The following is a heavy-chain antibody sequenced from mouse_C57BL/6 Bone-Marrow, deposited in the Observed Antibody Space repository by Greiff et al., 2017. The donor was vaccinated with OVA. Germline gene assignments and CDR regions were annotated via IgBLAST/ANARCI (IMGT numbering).Heavy chain of an antibody. CDR2: IYPRSGNN. Sequence: QVQLQQSGAELARPGASVKLSCKASGYTLTSYGISWVKQRTGQGLEWIGEIYPRSGNNYYHEKFKSKATLTADKASRSAYMELRSLTSDDSAVYFCALTQYVDVWGTGTTVTVSS. D-gene: IGHD4-1*01. J-gene: IGHJ1*03. CDR1: GYTLTSYG. CDR3: ALTQYVDV. V-gene: IGHV1-81*01.